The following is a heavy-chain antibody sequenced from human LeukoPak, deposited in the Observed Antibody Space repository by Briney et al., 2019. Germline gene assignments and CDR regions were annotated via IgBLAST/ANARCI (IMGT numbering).Heavy chain of an antibody. J-gene: IGHJ3*01. V-gene: IGHV3-23*01. D-gene: IGHD2-2*01. CDR3: AKCMTTCYANCFDC. CDR1: GFTFSSFS. Sequence: GGSLRLSCPASGFTFSSFSMSWVRQAPGKGLEWVSAISGSGGDTHYADSVKGRFTISRDNSKNTLHLQMNSLRAENTAVYYFAKCMTTCYANCFDCWGQGTKVTVSS. CDR2: ISGSGGDT.